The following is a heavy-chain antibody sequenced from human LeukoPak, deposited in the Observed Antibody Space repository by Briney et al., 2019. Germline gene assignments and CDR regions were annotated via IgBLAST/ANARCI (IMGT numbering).Heavy chain of an antibody. Sequence: GSLRLSCAASGFTFSSYAMSWVRQAPGKGLEWVSAIGGSGGSTYYADPVKGRFTISRDNSKNTLYLQMNSLRAEDTAVYYCAKVVYYDSSGWRPAFDIWGQGTMVTVSS. CDR3: AKVVYYDSSGWRPAFDI. CDR1: GFTFSSYA. CDR2: IGGSGGST. J-gene: IGHJ3*02. V-gene: IGHV3-23*01. D-gene: IGHD3-22*01.